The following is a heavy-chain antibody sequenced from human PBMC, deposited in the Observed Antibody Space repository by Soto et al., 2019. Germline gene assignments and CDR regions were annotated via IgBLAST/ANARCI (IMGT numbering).Heavy chain of an antibody. Sequence: SETLSLTCTVSGGSISSYYWSWIRQPPGKGLEWIGYIYYSGSTNYNPSLKSRVTISVDTSKNQFSLKLSSVTAADTAVYYCASATITYYYYGMDVWGQGTTVTVSS. CDR1: GGSISSYY. V-gene: IGHV4-59*01. CDR2: IYYSGST. D-gene: IGHD3-10*01. CDR3: ASATITYYYYGMDV. J-gene: IGHJ6*02.